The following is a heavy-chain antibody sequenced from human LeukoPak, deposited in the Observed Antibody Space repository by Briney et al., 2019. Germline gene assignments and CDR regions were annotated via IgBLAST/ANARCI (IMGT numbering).Heavy chain of an antibody. CDR3: ARERTEYYYDSSGYINYFDY. Sequence: ASVKVSCKASGYTFTSYAMHWVRQAPGQRLEWMGWINAGNGNTKYSQKFQGRVTITRDTSASTAYMELSSLRSEDTAVYYCARERTEYYYDSSGYINYFDYWGQGTLVTVSS. V-gene: IGHV1-3*01. J-gene: IGHJ4*02. CDR1: GYTFTSYA. CDR2: INAGNGNT. D-gene: IGHD3-22*01.